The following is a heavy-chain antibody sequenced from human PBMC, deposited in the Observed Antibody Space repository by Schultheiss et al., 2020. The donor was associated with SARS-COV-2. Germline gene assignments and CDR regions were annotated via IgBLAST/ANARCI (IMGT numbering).Heavy chain of an antibody. Sequence: ASVKVSCKASGYTFTSYDINWVRQATGQGLEWMGWMNPNSGGTNYAQKFQGRVTMTRDTSISTAYMELSRLRSDDTAVYYCARERGYGDQFDYWGQGTLVTVSS. CDR3: ARERGYGDQFDY. CDR1: GYTFTSYD. D-gene: IGHD4-17*01. V-gene: IGHV1-2*02. J-gene: IGHJ4*02. CDR2: MNPNSGGT.